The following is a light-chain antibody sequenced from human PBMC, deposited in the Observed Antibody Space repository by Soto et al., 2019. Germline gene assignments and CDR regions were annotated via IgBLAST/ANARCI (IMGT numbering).Light chain of an antibody. J-gene: IGLJ3*02. V-gene: IGLV1-44*01. CDR1: GSNIGSNT. CDR3: AAWDDTLNGV. Sequence: QSVLTQPPSASGTPGQRVTISCSGSGSNIGSNTVTWYQQFPGTAPKLLIYDDNQRPTGVPDRFSGSKSGASASLAISGLQSEEEAHYYCAAWDDTLNGVFGGGTKLTVL. CDR2: DDN.